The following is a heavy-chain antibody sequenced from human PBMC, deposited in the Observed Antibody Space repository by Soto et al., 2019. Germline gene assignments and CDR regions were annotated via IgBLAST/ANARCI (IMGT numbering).Heavy chain of an antibody. CDR3: ARDIPEDIVVVPAAHTPYYYYGMDV. D-gene: IGHD2-2*01. Sequence: GGSLRLSCAASGFTFSDYYMSWIRQAPGKGLEWVSYISSSSSYTNYADSVKGRFTISRDNAKNSLYLQMNSLRAEDTAVYYCARDIPEDIVVVPAAHTPYYYYGMDVWGQGTTVTVSS. CDR1: GFTFSDYY. V-gene: IGHV3-11*06. J-gene: IGHJ6*02. CDR2: ISSSSSYT.